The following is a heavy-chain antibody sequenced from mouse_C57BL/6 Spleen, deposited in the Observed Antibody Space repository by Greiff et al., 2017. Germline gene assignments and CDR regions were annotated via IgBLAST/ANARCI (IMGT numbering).Heavy chain of an antibody. Sequence: VQLQQSGAELVRPGTSVKLSCKASGYTFTSYWMHWVKQRPGQGLEWIGVIDPSDSYTNYNQKFKGKATLTVDPSSSTAYMQLSSLTSEDSAVYYCARAYYSNSFAYWGQGTLVTVSA. D-gene: IGHD2-5*01. J-gene: IGHJ3*01. CDR2: IDPSDSYT. CDR1: GYTFTSYW. CDR3: ARAYYSNSFAY. V-gene: IGHV1-59*01.